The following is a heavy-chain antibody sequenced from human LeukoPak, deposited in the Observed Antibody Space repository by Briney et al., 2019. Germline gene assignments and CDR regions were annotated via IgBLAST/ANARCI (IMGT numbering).Heavy chain of an antibody. CDR2: IKQDGTEK. J-gene: IGHJ3*01. Sequence: PGGSLRLSCAASGFTFSSYWMSWVRQAPGKGLEWVANIKQDGTEKYYVDSVKGRFTISRVNAKSSVYLQMNSLRAEDTAVYYCARADLPTAISARAFDFWGQGTMVTVSS. D-gene: IGHD2-2*01. CDR3: ARADLPTAISARAFDF. V-gene: IGHV3-7*04. CDR1: GFTFSSYW.